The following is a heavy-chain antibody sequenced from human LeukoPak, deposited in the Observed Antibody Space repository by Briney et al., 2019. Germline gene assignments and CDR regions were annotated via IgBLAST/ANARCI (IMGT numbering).Heavy chain of an antibody. CDR1: GGSISSSSHY. CDR2: IYYSGST. D-gene: IGHD2-15*01. V-gene: IGHV4-39*07. Sequence: SETLSLTCTVSGGSISSSSHYWGWIRQPPGKGLEWIGSIYYSGSTYYNPSLKSRVTISVDTSKNQFSLKLSSVTAADTAVYYCARVVKDLLLLDYWGQGTLVTVSS. J-gene: IGHJ4*02. CDR3: ARVVKDLLLLDY.